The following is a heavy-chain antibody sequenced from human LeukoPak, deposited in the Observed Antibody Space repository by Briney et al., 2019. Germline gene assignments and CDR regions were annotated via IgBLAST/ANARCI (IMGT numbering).Heavy chain of an antibody. V-gene: IGHV3-30-3*01. CDR3: AREQNYGWFDP. CDR1: GFNFSSYP. J-gene: IGHJ5*02. D-gene: IGHD3-16*01. CDR2: MSYDGSNK. Sequence: GGSLRLSCAASGFNFSSYPIHWVRQAPGKGPEWVAVMSYDGSNKYFADSVNGRFTISRDNSKNTLCLQMNSLRAEDTAVYYCAREQNYGWFDPWGQGTLVTVSS.